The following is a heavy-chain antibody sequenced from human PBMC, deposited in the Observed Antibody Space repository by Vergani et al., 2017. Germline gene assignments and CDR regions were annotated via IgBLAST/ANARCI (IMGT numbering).Heavy chain of an antibody. V-gene: IGHV4-59*01. Sequence: QVQLQESGPGLVKPSETLSLTCTVSGGSISSYYWSWIRQPPGKGLEWIGYIYYSGSTNYNPSLKSRVTISVDTSKNQLSLKLSSVTAADTAVYYCARMSCTNGVCPHYYYYGMDVWGQGTTVTVSS. CDR1: GGSISSYY. D-gene: IGHD2-8*01. CDR3: ARMSCTNGVCPHYYYYGMDV. CDR2: IYYSGST. J-gene: IGHJ6*02.